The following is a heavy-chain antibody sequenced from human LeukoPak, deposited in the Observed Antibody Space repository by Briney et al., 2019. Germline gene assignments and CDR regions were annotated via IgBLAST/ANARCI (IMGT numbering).Heavy chain of an antibody. Sequence: GASVKVSCKASGYTFTGYYMHWVRQAPGQGLEWMGRINPNSGGTNYAQKSQGRVTMTRDTSISTAYMELSSLRSEDTAVYCCARVGYDILTGYYTYYYYGMDVWGQGTTVTVSS. CDR1: GYTFTGYY. D-gene: IGHD3-9*01. CDR3: ARVGYDILTGYYTYYYYGMDV. J-gene: IGHJ6*02. CDR2: INPNSGGT. V-gene: IGHV1-2*06.